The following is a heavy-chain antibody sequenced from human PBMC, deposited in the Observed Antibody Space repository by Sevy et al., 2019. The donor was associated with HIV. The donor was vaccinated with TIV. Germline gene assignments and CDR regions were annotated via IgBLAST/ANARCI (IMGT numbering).Heavy chain of an antibody. Sequence: ASVKVSCKASGYYFTGYYVHWVRQAPGQGLEWMGWINPNGGGTNIGQKFHGRVTMSRDTSITTVYMELIRLGSNDTGVYYCARGVYGSGTYLNDYWGQGTLVTVSS. J-gene: IGHJ4*02. CDR2: INPNGGGT. CDR3: ARGVYGSGTYLNDY. CDR1: GYYFTGYY. V-gene: IGHV1-2*02. D-gene: IGHD3-10*01.